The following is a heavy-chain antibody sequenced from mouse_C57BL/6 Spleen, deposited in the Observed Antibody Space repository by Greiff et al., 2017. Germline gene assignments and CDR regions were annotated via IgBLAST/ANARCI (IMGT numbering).Heavy chain of an antibody. CDR3: ARSGGSSPYWYFDV. Sequence: VQLQQSGPELVKPGASVKISCKASGYSFTGYYMNWVKQSPEKSLEWIGEINPSTGGTTYNQKFKAKATLTVDKSSSTAYMQLKSLTSEDSAVYYGARSGGSSPYWYFDVWGTGTTVTVSS. CDR1: GYSFTGYY. D-gene: IGHD1-1*01. J-gene: IGHJ1*03. V-gene: IGHV1-42*01. CDR2: INPSTGGT.